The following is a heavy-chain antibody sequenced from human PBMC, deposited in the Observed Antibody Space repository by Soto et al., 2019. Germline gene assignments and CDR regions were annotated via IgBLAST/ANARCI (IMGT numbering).Heavy chain of an antibody. CDR2: INHSGST. J-gene: IGHJ4*02. CDR3: ARDKITGLFDY. Sequence: SETLSLTCAVYGGSFSGYYRTWIRQPPGTGLEWIGEINHSGSTNYNPSLKSRVTISVDTSKNQFSLKLTSVTAADTAVYYCARDKITGLFDYWGQETLVTVSS. D-gene: IGHD2-8*02. V-gene: IGHV4-34*01. CDR1: GGSFSGYY.